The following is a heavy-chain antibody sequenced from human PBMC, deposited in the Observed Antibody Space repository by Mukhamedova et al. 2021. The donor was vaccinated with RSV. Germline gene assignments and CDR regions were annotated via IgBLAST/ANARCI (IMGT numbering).Heavy chain of an antibody. CDR3: ARDRGYCSGGSCNGPPTRYYGMDV. Sequence: GQGLEWMGWINPNSGGTNYAQKFQGRVTMTRDTSISTAYMELSRLRSDDTAVYYCARDRGYCSGGSCNGPPTRYYGMDVWDQGTTV. V-gene: IGHV1-2*02. J-gene: IGHJ6*02. D-gene: IGHD2-15*01. CDR2: INPNSGGT.